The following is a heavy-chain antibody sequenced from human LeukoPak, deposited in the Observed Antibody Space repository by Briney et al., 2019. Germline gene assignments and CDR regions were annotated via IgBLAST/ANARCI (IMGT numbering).Heavy chain of an antibody. CDR2: IYYSGST. CDR3: ARDRGLHTAMFN. V-gene: IGHV4-39*07. D-gene: IGHD5-18*01. CDR1: GGSISSSSYY. Sequence: SETLSLTCTVSGGSISSSSYYWGWIRQPPGKGLEWIGSIYYSGSTYYNPSLKSRVTISVDAPKNQFSLKLSSVTAADTAVYYCARDRGLHTAMFNWGQGTLVTVSS. J-gene: IGHJ4*02.